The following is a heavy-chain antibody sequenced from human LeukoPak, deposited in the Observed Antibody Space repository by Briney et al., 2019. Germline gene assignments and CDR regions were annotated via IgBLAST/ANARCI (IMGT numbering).Heavy chain of an antibody. V-gene: IGHV3-48*03. D-gene: IGHD1-7*01. J-gene: IGHJ6*03. CDR2: ISSSGSTI. CDR1: GFSIGSYE. CDR3: ARVELAPYYYYMDV. Sequence: PGGSRRLACAASGFSIGSYEMNWVRQAPGKGLEWVSHISSSGSTIWYADSVEGRFTISRDNAKNSLYLQMNSLRAKDTAVYYCARVELAPYYYYMDVWGKGTTVTVSS.